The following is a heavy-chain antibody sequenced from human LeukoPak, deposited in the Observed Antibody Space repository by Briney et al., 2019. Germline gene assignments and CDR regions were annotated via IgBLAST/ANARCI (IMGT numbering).Heavy chain of an antibody. CDR2: ISGSGGST. Sequence: GGSLRLSCAASGFTFSSYAMSWVRQAPGKGLEWVSAISGSGGSTYYADSVKGRFTISRDNSKNTLYLQMNSLRAEDTAVYYCATPGNYYGSGTRPFDYRGQGTLVTVSS. D-gene: IGHD3-10*01. CDR1: GFTFSSYA. V-gene: IGHV3-23*01. J-gene: IGHJ4*02. CDR3: ATPGNYYGSGTRPFDY.